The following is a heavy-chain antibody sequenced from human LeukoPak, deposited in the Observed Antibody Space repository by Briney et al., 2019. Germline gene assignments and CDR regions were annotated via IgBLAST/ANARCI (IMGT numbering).Heavy chain of an antibody. CDR2: INPNSGGT. J-gene: IGHJ4*02. CDR1: GYTFTGYY. D-gene: IGHD3-10*01. V-gene: IGHV1-2*02. Sequence: GPVKVSFKASGYTFTGYYMHWVRQAPGQGLEWMGWINPNSGGTNYAQKFQGRVTMTRDTSISTAYMELSRLRSDDTAVYYCARGTLLWFGDDYWGQGTLVTVSS. CDR3: ARGTLLWFGDDY.